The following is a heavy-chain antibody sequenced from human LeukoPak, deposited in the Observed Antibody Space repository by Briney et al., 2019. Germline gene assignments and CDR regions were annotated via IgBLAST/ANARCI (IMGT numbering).Heavy chain of an antibody. CDR3: AKDFLYYDILTGYRDSDAFDI. Sequence: GGSLRLSCAASGFTFSSYGMHWVRQAPGKGLEWVAFIRHDGSNKYYADSVKGRFTISRDNSMNTLYLQMNSLRAEDTAVYYCAKDFLYYDILTGYRDSDAFDIWGQGTMVTVSS. CDR2: IRHDGSNK. J-gene: IGHJ3*02. D-gene: IGHD3-9*01. CDR1: GFTFSSYG. V-gene: IGHV3-30*02.